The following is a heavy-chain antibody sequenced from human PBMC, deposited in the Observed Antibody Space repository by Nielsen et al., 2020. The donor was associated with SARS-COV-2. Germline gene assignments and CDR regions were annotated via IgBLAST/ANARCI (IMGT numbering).Heavy chain of an antibody. CDR2: ISAYNGNT. J-gene: IGHJ4*02. Sequence: ASAKVSCKASGYTFTTYGFSWVRQAPGQGLEWMGWISAYNGNTKYAQNFQGRVTLTTDTSTTTGYMELRALRSDDTAVYYCARDALVMPSTMRFWGQGTLVTVSS. CDR1: GYTFTTYG. CDR3: ARDALVMPSTMRF. V-gene: IGHV1-18*01. D-gene: IGHD3-22*01.